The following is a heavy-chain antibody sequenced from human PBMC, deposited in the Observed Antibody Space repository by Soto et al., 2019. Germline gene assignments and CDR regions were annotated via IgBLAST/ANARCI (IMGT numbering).Heavy chain of an antibody. CDR3: ATNGGNWNDVTSWFAP. D-gene: IGHD1-20*01. V-gene: IGHV3-23*01. Sequence: ESGGGLVQPGGSLRLSCAASGFTFSNYAMSWVRQAPGKGLEWVSSISGSADSTYYADSLKGRFTISRDYSKNTLYLQMNSLRAEDTALYYCATNGGNWNDVTSWFAPWGRGTLVTVSS. CDR2: ISGSADST. J-gene: IGHJ5*02. CDR1: GFTFSNYA.